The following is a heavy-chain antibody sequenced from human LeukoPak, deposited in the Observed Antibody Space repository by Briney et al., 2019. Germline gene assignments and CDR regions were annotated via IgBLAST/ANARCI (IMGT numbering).Heavy chain of an antibody. Sequence: GGSLRLSCAASGFTFSSYWMSWVRQAPGKGLEWLSVIFSGGSTYYADSVKGRFTISRDNSKNTVYLLMSSLRAEDTAVYYCVRGSGSYAETMNWGQGALVTVSS. V-gene: IGHV3-53*01. CDR3: VRGSGSYAETMN. CDR1: GFTFSSYW. D-gene: IGHD1-26*01. J-gene: IGHJ4*02. CDR2: IFSGGST.